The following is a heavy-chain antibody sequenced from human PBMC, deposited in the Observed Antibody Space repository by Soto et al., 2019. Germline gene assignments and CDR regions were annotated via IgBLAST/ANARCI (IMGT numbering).Heavy chain of an antibody. CDR3: ARDLGHFDRGGSYFDY. V-gene: IGHV3-33*01. CDR2: IWYDGSNK. CDR1: GFTFSNYG. D-gene: IGHD3-16*01. J-gene: IGHJ4*02. Sequence: QVQLVESGGGVGQPGRSLRLSCTTSGFTFSNYGFHWARQAPGKGLEWVAVIWYDGSNKYYTESVKGRFTISRDDSKNTLYLQMNSLRAEDTAVYYCARDLGHFDRGGSYFDYWGQGTLVTVSS.